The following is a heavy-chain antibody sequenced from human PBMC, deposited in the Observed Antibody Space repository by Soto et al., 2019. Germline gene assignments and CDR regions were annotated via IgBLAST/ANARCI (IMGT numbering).Heavy chain of an antibody. CDR3: AREELLSGSAVDS. V-gene: IGHV4-59*01. D-gene: IGHD1-26*01. J-gene: IGHJ3*02. CDR1: GGSIRSYA. CDR2: IYYSGST. Sequence: EMLFLTCTFTGGSIRSYAWSWIRQPPGKGLEWIGYIYYSGSTNYNPSLKSRVTISVDTSKNQFSLKLSSVTAADTAVDYCAREELLSGSAVDSWGQGTMVTVSS.